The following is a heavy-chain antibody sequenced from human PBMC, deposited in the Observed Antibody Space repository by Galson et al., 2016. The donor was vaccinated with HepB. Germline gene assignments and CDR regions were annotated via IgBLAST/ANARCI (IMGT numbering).Heavy chain of an antibody. CDR3: ARLGGRDGSKAVFGAFDM. V-gene: IGHV5-51*01. D-gene: IGHD5-24*01. CDR2: IYPGDSDT. Sequence: QSGAEVKKPGESLRTSCKASGFSFSSYWIGWVRQMPGKGLEWMGTIYPGDSDTRDSPSFQGQVTSSADRSINTACLQWSSLKASDTAMYYCARLGGRDGSKAVFGAFDMWGEGTMVTVSS. J-gene: IGHJ3*02. CDR1: GFSFSSYW.